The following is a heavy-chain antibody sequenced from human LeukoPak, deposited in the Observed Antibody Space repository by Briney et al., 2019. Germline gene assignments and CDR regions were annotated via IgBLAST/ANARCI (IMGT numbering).Heavy chain of an antibody. CDR1: GGSISSGGYS. D-gene: IGHD6-19*01. CDR3: ARARGIAVAGTGEDYFDY. V-gene: IGHV4-30-2*01. Sequence: PSETLSLTCAVPGGSISSGGYSWSWIRQPPGKGLEWIGYIYHSGSTYYNPSLKSRVTISVDRSKNQFSLKLSSVTAADTAVYYCARARGIAVAGTGEDYFDYWGQGTLVTVSS. CDR2: IYHSGST. J-gene: IGHJ4*02.